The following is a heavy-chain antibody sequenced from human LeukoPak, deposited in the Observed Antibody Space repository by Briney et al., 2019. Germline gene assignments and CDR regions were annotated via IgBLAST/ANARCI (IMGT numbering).Heavy chain of an antibody. CDR2: ISSSASTI. Sequence: GGSLRLSCAASGLTISSNSMSWVLQAPGKGLEWVSYISSSASTIYYADSVKGRFTISRDSAKNSLYLQMNSLRAEDTAVYYCARAFDIWGQGTMVTVSS. V-gene: IGHV3-48*01. CDR3: ARAFDI. J-gene: IGHJ3*02. CDR1: GLTISSNS.